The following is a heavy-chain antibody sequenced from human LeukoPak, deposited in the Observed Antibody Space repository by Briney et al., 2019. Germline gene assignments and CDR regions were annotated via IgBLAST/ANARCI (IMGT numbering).Heavy chain of an antibody. D-gene: IGHD3-10*01. CDR1: GGSISNYF. J-gene: IGHJ6*03. CDR2: IYTSGST. Sequence: SETLSLTCTVSGGSISNYFWSWIRQPAGKGLEWIGRIYTSGSTNYNPSLKSRVTMSVDTSKNQFSLKLSSVTAADTAVYYCARDIAQIVWFGELSNYYYYMDVWGKGTTVTISS. V-gene: IGHV4-4*07. CDR3: ARDIAQIVWFGELSNYYYYMDV.